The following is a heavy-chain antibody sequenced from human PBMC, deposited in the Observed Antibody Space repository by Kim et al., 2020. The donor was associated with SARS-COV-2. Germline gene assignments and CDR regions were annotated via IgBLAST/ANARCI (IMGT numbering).Heavy chain of an antibody. CDR3: ARIKLSVTYYYYYGMDV. CDR2: INHSGST. Sequence: SETLSLTCAVYGGSFSGYYWSWIRQPPGKGLEWIGEINHSGSTNYNPSLKSRVTISVDTSKNQFSLKLSSVTAADTAVYYCARIKLSVTYYYYYGMDVWGQGTTVTVSS. CDR1: GGSFSGYY. D-gene: IGHD4-4*01. J-gene: IGHJ6*02. V-gene: IGHV4-34*01.